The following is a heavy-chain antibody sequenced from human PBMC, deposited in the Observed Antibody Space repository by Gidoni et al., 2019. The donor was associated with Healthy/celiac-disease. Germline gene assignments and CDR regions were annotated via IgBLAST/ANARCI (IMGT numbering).Heavy chain of an antibody. V-gene: IGHV1-69*01. D-gene: IGHD2-2*02. CDR2: IIPIFGTA. J-gene: IGHJ3*02. CDR3: ATPLLGAVVVPAAINDAFDI. CDR1: GGTFSSYA. Sequence: QVQLVQSGAEVKKPGSSVKVSCKASGGTFSSYALSWVRQAPGQGLEWMGGIIPIFGTANYAQKFQGRVTITADESTSTAYMELSSLRSEDTAVYYCATPLLGAVVVPAAINDAFDIWGQGTMVTVSS.